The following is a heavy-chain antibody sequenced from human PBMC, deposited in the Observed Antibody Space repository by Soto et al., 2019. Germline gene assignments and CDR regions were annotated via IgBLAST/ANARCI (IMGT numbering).Heavy chain of an antibody. V-gene: IGHV1-69*01. CDR3: ARDAVAYCGGDCYQPDAFDI. J-gene: IGHJ3*02. CDR1: GGTFSSYA. CDR2: IIPIFGTA. Sequence: QVQLVQSGAEVKKPGSSVKVSCKASGGTFSSYAISWVRQAPGQGLEWMGGIIPIFGTANYAQKFQGRVTIPVDESTSTAYMELSSLRSEDTAVYYCARDAVAYCGGDCYQPDAFDIWGQGTMVTVSS. D-gene: IGHD2-21*02.